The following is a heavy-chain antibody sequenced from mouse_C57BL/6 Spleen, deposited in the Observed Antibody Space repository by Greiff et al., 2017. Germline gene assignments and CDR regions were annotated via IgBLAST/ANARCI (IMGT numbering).Heavy chain of an antibody. CDR3: ARGSYDGYYVPFDY. D-gene: IGHD2-3*01. J-gene: IGHJ2*01. CDR1: GYTFTSYW. Sequence: QVQLQQPGAELVKPGASVKLSCKASGYTFTSYWMQWVKQRPGQGLEWIGEIDPSDSYTNYNQKFKGKASLTVDTSSSTAYMQLSILSSEDSAVYYCARGSYDGYYVPFDYWGQGTTLTVSS. CDR2: IDPSDSYT. V-gene: IGHV1-50*01.